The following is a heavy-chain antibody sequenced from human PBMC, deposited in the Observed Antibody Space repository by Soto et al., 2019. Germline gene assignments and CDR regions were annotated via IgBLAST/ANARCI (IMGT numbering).Heavy chain of an antibody. V-gene: IGHV3-30*01. J-gene: IGHJ4*02. Sequence: GGSLRLSCAASGFSVTDYTMYWVRQAPGTGLDWVAINAGDGRNDHDPVSVRGRFTRASDNCNNTLHLQMTSLTDDVTALYYRARDRVLGFCSGGSCGILDDCGRRAPVTVSS. CDR2: NAGDGRND. CDR3: ARDRVLGFCSGGSCGILDD. D-gene: IGHD2-15*01. CDR1: GFSVTDYT.